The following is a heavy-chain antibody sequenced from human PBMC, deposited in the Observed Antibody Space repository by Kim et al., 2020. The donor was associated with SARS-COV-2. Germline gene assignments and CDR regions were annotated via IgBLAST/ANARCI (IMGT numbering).Heavy chain of an antibody. Sequence: DYAVSVKSRITINPDTSKNQFSLQLNSGTPEGTSVYYCASMGYDWGAFDIWGQGTMVTVSS. D-gene: IGHD5-12*01. J-gene: IGHJ3*02. V-gene: IGHV6-1*01. CDR3: ASMGYDWGAFDI.